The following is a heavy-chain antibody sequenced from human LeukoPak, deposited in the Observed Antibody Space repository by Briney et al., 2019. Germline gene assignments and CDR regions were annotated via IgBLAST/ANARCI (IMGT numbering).Heavy chain of an antibody. Sequence: ASVKVSCKASGYTFTSYGISWVRQAPGQGLEWMGGIIPIFGTANYAQKFQGRVTITTDESTSTAYMELSSLRSEDTAVYYCARGELWSYWGQGTLVTVSS. CDR1: GYTFTSYG. D-gene: IGHD5-18*01. CDR2: IIPIFGTA. J-gene: IGHJ4*02. CDR3: ARGELWSY. V-gene: IGHV1-69*05.